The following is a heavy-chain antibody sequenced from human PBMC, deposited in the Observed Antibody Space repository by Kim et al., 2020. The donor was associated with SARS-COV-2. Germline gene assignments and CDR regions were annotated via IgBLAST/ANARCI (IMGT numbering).Heavy chain of an antibody. D-gene: IGHD2-2*01. Sequence: SETLSLTCAVYGGSFSGYYWSWIRQPPGKGLEWIGEINHSGSTNYNPSLKSRVTISVDTSKNQFSLKLSSVTAADTAVYYCARGPPNIVVVPAAPNGIFFRGYFYWGQGTLVTVSS. CDR3: ARGPPNIVVVPAAPNGIFFRGYFY. J-gene: IGHJ4*02. V-gene: IGHV4-34*01. CDR2: INHSGST. CDR1: GGSFSGYY.